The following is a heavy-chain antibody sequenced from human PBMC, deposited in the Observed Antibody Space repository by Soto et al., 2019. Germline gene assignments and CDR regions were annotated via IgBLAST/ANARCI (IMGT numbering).Heavy chain of an antibody. CDR1: GYSFTSYA. D-gene: IGHD6-19*01. CDR3: ARAVAVPASCDY. J-gene: IGHJ4*02. Sequence: QVQLVQSGAEEXKPGASVKVSCKASGYSFTSYAMHWVRQAPGQRLEWMGWINAGNGNTKYSQKFQGRVTITRDTSASTAYMELSSLRSEDTAMYYCARAVAVPASCDYWGQGTLVTVSS. CDR2: INAGNGNT. V-gene: IGHV1-3*05.